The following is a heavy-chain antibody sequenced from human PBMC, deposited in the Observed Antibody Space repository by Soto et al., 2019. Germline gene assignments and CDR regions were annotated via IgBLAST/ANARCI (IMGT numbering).Heavy chain of an antibody. CDR2: IKSKTNGGTT. CDR3: TTARGYYGLDV. J-gene: IGHJ6*02. Sequence: EVQLVEYGGGLVKPGGSLRLSCAASGFSFSNAWMNWVRQAPGKGLEWVGRIKSKTNGGTTDYAAPVKGRFTISRDDSKNTLYLQMSSLKTEDTAVYYCTTARGYYGLDVWGQGTTVPVSS. CDR1: GFSFSNAW. V-gene: IGHV3-15*07.